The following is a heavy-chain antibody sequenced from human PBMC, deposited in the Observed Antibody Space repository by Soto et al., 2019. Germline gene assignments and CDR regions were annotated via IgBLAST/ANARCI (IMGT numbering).Heavy chain of an antibody. CDR1: GFMFSGSA. CDR2: IRSRANNFAT. D-gene: IGHD2-2*02. CDR3: ARGQGAAIGDYYYHGMDV. V-gene: IGHV3-73*02. Sequence: EVQLVESGGGLVQPGGSLKLSCAASGFMFSGSAIHWVRQASGTGLGWVGRIRSRANNFATSSAASVTGRFTFSRDDSKNTAYLQMNTLKPEDTAVYYCARGQGAAIGDYYYHGMDVWGHGTTVTVAS. J-gene: IGHJ6*02.